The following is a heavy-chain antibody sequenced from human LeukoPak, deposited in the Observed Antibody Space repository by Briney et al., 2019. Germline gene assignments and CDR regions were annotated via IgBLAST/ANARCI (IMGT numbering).Heavy chain of an antibody. D-gene: IGHD3-22*01. Sequence: SETLSLTCTVSGGSFSSDNSYWNWIRQPAGKGLEWIGRIYADGSSTYNPSLKSRVTISVDSSKNQFSLRLSSMTAADTAVYYCARGYYYHRWGQGTLVTVSS. CDR1: GGSFSSDNSY. J-gene: IGHJ4*02. V-gene: IGHV4-61*02. CDR2: IYADGSS. CDR3: ARGYYYHR.